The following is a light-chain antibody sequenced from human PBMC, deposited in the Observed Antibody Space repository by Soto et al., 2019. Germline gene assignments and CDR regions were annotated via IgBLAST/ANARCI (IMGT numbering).Light chain of an antibody. Sequence: EIVLTQSPVTLSLSPGEIATLSCRASQSVSNYLGWYQQKPGQAPRLLIYDASNRATGIPARFSGSGSGTDFTLTISSLETEDFAVYYCQHRGTFGQGTRLEIK. CDR3: QHRGT. CDR1: QSVSNY. V-gene: IGKV3-11*01. J-gene: IGKJ5*01. CDR2: DAS.